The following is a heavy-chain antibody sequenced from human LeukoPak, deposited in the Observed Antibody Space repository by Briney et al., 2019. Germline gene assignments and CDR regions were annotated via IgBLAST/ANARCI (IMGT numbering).Heavy chain of an antibody. J-gene: IGHJ5*02. CDR3: ARVRHEEPANWFDP. V-gene: IGHV1-2*02. Sequence: ASVKVSCKASGYTFTGYYMHWVRQAPGQGLEWMGWINPNSGGTNYAQKFQGRVTMTRDTSISTAYMELSRLRSDDTAVYYCARVRHEEPANWFDPWGQGTLVTVSS. CDR1: GYTFTGYY. CDR2: INPNSGGT. D-gene: IGHD1-26*01.